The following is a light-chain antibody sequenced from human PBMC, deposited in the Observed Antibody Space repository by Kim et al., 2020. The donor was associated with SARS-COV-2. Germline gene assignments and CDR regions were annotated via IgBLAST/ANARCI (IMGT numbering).Light chain of an antibody. V-gene: IGLV3-9*01. CDR3: QVWDSFTVHLI. CDR2: RDS. Sequence: ARGQTARMICQGTNMENKNVHWSQRKPGQAPVLVIYRDSNRPSGIPERFSGSNSGNTATLTISRAQAEDEADYYCQVWDSFTVHLIFGGGTQLTVL. CDR1: NMENKN. J-gene: IGLJ2*01.